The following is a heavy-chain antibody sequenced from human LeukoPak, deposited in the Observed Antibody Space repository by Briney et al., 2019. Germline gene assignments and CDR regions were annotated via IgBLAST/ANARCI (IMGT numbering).Heavy chain of an antibody. Sequence: ASVKVSCKVSGYTFTEMSIHWVRQTPGKGLEWLGGIDPESGERVYAQNFRGRVTMSEDTSTDTAYMEVSSLRSEDTAINYCADFGVVTNWFDPWGQGTLVTVSS. D-gene: IGHD3-3*01. CDR2: IDPESGER. CDR1: GYTFTEMS. V-gene: IGHV1-24*01. CDR3: ADFGVVTNWFDP. J-gene: IGHJ5*02.